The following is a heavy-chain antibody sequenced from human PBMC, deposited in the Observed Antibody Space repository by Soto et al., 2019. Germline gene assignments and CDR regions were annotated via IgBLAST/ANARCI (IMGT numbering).Heavy chain of an antibody. J-gene: IGHJ5*02. CDR1: GGSISSGGYY. CDR3: ARARPPAPDWFDP. Sequence: SETLSLTCTVSGGSISSGGYYWSWIRQHPGTGLEWIGYISYSGSTYYNPSLKSRVTISVDTSKNQFSLKLSSVTAADTAVYYCARARPPAPDWFDPWGQGTLVTVSS. V-gene: IGHV4-31*03. CDR2: ISYSGST.